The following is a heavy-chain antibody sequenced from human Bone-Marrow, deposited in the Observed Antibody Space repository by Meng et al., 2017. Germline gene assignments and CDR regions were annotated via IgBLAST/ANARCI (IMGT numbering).Heavy chain of an antibody. Sequence: QVQRAAAGHGLCMPSGTLSLTFAVSAGSLSSPNWWSWVRQPPGRGLEWIGEIYHSGSTTYNPSLLSRVTISVDKSKNQFSLKLSSVTAADTAIYYCARVIYRPSGHNYFDPWGQGTLVTVSS. V-gene: IGHV4-4*02. CDR1: AGSLSSPNW. D-gene: IGHD1-26*01. CDR3: ARVIYRPSGHNYFDP. CDR2: IYHSGST. J-gene: IGHJ5*02.